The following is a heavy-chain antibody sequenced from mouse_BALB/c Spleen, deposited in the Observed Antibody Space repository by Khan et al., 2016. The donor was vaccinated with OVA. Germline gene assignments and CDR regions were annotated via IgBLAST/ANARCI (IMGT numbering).Heavy chain of an antibody. J-gene: IGHJ4*01. CDR2: IAPGSGST. V-gene: IGHV1S41*01. D-gene: IGHD1-1*01. Sequence: DLVKPGASVKLSCKASGYTFTSYWINWMKQRPGQGLECIGRIAPGSGSTYYNEMFKGTATLTVDTSSSTDYIQLSSLSSEDSAVYFCARSNYYGSSLYAMDYWGQGTSVTVSS. CDR3: ARSNYYGSSLYAMDY. CDR1: GYTFTSYW.